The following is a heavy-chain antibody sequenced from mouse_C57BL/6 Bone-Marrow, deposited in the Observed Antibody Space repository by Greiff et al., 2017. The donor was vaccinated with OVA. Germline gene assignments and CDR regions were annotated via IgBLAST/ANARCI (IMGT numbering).Heavy chain of an antibody. CDR2: LAPETGGT. Sequence: LVESGAELVRPGASVTLSCKASGYTFTDYDMHWVKPTPVHGLEWIGALAPETGGTAYNQKFKGKAILTADKSSSTAYMELRSLTSEDSAVYYCTRSYSNYGDFDYWGQGTTLTVSS. D-gene: IGHD2-5*01. V-gene: IGHV1-15*01. CDR3: TRSYSNYGDFDY. J-gene: IGHJ2*01. CDR1: GYTFTDYD.